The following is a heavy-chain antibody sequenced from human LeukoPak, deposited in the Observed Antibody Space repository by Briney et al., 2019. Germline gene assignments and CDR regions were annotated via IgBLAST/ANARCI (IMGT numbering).Heavy chain of an antibody. CDR3: AKDYLVGATGVADY. J-gene: IGHJ4*02. CDR2: ISYDGSNK. V-gene: IGHV3-30*18. Sequence: PGGSLRLSCAASGFTFSSYGMHWVRQAPGKGLEWVAVISYDGSNKYYADSVKGRFTISRDNSKNTLYQQMNSLRAEDTAVYYCAKDYLVGATGVADYWGQGTLVTVSS. D-gene: IGHD1-26*01. CDR1: GFTFSSYG.